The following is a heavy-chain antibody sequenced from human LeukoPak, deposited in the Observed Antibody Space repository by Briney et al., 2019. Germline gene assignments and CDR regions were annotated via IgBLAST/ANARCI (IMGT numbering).Heavy chain of an antibody. CDR1: GFTFSSYG. V-gene: IGHV3-33*06. J-gene: IGHJ6*04. CDR2: IWYDGSNK. Sequence: PGRSLRLSCAASGFTFSSYGMHWVRQAPGKGLEWVAVIWYDGSNKYYADSVKGRFTISRDNSKNTLYLQMNSLRAEDTAVYYCAKEGVRITMVRGVIPTTNYYGMDVWGKETTVTVSS. D-gene: IGHD3-10*01. CDR3: AKEGVRITMVRGVIPTTNYYGMDV.